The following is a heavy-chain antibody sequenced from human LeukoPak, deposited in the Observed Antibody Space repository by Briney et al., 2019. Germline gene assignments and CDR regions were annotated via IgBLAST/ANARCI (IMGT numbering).Heavy chain of an antibody. CDR1: GFTFSSYS. CDR3: ALNYYGSGSYSFAEYFQH. V-gene: IGHV3-21*01. J-gene: IGHJ1*01. Sequence: PGGSLRLSCAASGFTFSSYSMNWVRQAPGKGLEWVSSISSSSSYIYYADSVKGRFTISRDNAKNSLYLQMNSLRAEDTAVYYCALNYYGSGSYSFAEYFQHWGQGTLVTVSS. D-gene: IGHD3-10*01. CDR2: ISSSSSYI.